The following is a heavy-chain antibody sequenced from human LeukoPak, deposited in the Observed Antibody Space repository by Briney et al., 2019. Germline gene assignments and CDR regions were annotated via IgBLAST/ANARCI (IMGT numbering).Heavy chain of an antibody. Sequence: ASVKVSCKTSAYTFTNYGLHWVRQAPGQGLEWMGWISVYYGNTNYAPKLQGRVTMTTDTSTTTAYMELRSLRSDDTAVYYCARHCRAHNENGYYDLSCYWGQGTLVTVSS. V-gene: IGHV1-18*01. CDR3: ARHCRAHNENGYYDLSCY. D-gene: IGHD4-17*01. CDR1: AYTFTNYG. CDR2: ISVYYGNT. J-gene: IGHJ4*02.